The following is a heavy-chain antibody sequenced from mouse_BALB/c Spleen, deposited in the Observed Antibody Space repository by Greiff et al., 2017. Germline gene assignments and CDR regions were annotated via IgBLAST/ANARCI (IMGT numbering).Heavy chain of an antibody. CDR1: GYTFTSYW. J-gene: IGHJ4*01. CDR2: INPSTGYT. CDR3: ARGEDYDGYYAMDY. D-gene: IGHD2-4*01. Sequence: QVQLKQSGAELAKPGASVKMSCKASGYTFTSYWMHWVKQRPGQGLEWIGYINPSTGYTEYNQKFKDKATLTADKSSSTAYMQLSSLTSEDSAVYYCARGEDYDGYYAMDYWGQGTSVTVSS. V-gene: IGHV1-7*01.